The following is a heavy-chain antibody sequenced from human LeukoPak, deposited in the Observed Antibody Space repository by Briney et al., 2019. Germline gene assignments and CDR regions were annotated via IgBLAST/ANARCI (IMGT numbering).Heavy chain of an antibody. CDR1: GGSISSYY. V-gene: IGHV4-59*01. Sequence: SETLSLTCTVSGGSISSYYWSWMRQPPGKGLEWIGYIYYSGSTNYNPSLKSRVTISVDTSKNQFSLKLSSVTAADTAVYYCARVANRIFGVVIPPYYFDYWGQGTLVTVSS. CDR3: ARVANRIFGVVIPPYYFDY. J-gene: IGHJ4*02. CDR2: IYYSGST. D-gene: IGHD3-3*01.